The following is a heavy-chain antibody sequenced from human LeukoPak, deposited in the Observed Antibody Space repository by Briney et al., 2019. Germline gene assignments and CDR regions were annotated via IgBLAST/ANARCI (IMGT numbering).Heavy chain of an antibody. CDR2: IYYSGST. CDR3: AREDNDYGGTSPFFDY. Sequence: SQTLSLTCTVSGGSISSGDYYWSWIRQPPGKGLEWIGYIYYSGSTYYDPSLKSRVTISVDTSKNQFSLKLSSVTAADTAVYYCAREDNDYGGTSPFFDYWGQGTLVTVSS. V-gene: IGHV4-30-4*01. D-gene: IGHD4-23*01. CDR1: GGSISSGDYY. J-gene: IGHJ4*02.